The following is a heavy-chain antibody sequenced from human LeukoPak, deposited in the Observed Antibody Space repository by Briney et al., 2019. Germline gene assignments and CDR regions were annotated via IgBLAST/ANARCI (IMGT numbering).Heavy chain of an antibody. D-gene: IGHD3-22*01. CDR2: ISSKANNYAT. Sequence: PGGSLKFSCAVDGFTFSGSAIHWVRQASGKGLEWGGRISSKANNYATVYPASVRGRFTISRDDSKNTAYLHMNSLKTEDTAVYYCTRHAKDYYDSSGYLREDFDYWGQGTLVTVSS. V-gene: IGHV3-73*01. J-gene: IGHJ4*02. CDR3: TRHAKDYYDSSGYLREDFDY. CDR1: GFTFSGSA.